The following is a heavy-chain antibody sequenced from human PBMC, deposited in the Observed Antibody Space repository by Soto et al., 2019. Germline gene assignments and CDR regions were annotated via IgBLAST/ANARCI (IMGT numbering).Heavy chain of an antibody. V-gene: IGHV3-30*18. J-gene: IGHJ6*02. CDR3: AKGAYSSGWWGYYYYGMDV. CDR2: ISYDGSNK. CDR1: GFTFSSYG. D-gene: IGHD6-19*01. Sequence: QVQLVESGGGVVQPGRSLRLSCAASGFTFSSYGMHWVRQAPGKGLEWVAVISYDGSNKYYADSVKGRFTISRDNSKNTLYLQMNSLRAEDTAVYYCAKGAYSSGWWGYYYYGMDVWGQGTTVTVSS.